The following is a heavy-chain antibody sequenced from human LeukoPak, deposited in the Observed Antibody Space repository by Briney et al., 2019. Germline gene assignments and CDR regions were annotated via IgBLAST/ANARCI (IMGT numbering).Heavy chain of an antibody. D-gene: IGHD3-22*01. J-gene: IGHJ4*02. CDR2: ISYDGSNK. CDR3: TKGATYYYDSSGYYNPGY. CDR1: GFTFSSYG. Sequence: PGRSLRLSCAASGFTFSSYGMHWVRQAPGKGLEWVAVISYDGSNKYYADSVKGRFTISRDNSKNTLYLQMNSLRTEDTALYYCTKGATYYYDSSGYYNPGYWGQGTLVTVSS. V-gene: IGHV3-30*18.